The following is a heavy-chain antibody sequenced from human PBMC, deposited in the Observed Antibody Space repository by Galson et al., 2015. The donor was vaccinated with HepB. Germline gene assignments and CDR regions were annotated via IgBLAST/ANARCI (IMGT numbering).Heavy chain of an antibody. CDR2: INPSGGST. CDR1: GYTFTSYY. V-gene: IGHV1-46*01. CDR3: ASLLRGTMVRAPNYYYMDV. Sequence: SVKVSCKASGYTFTSYYMHWVRQAPGQGLEWMGIINPSGGSTSYAQKFQGRVTMTRDTSTSTVYMELSSLRSEDTAVYYCASLLRGTMVRAPNYYYMDVWGKGTTVTVSS. J-gene: IGHJ6*03. D-gene: IGHD3-10*01.